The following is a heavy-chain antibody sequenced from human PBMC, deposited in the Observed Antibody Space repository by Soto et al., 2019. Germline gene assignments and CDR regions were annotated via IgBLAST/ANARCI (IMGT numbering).Heavy chain of an antibody. CDR1: GGSISSGDYY. CDR3: ARGYSGYDFRLDY. V-gene: IGHV4-30-4*01. D-gene: IGHD5-12*01. CDR2: IYYSGST. Sequence: PSETLSLTCTVSGGSISSGDYYWSWIRQPPGKGLEWIGYIYYSGSTYYNPSLKSRVTISVDTSKNQFSLKLSSVTAADTAVYYCARGYSGYDFRLDYWGQGPLVTVSS. J-gene: IGHJ4*02.